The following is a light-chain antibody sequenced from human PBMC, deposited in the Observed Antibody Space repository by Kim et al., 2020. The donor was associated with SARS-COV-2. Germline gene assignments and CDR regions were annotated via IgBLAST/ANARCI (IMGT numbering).Light chain of an antibody. CDR2: QDS. CDR1: KLGDKY. V-gene: IGLV3-1*01. Sequence: VSPGQTASITCSGDKLGDKYACWYQQKPGQSPVLVIYQDSKRPSGIPERFSGSNSGNTATLTISGTQAMDEADYYCQAWDSSTGRVFGGGTQLTV. J-gene: IGLJ3*02. CDR3: QAWDSSTGRV.